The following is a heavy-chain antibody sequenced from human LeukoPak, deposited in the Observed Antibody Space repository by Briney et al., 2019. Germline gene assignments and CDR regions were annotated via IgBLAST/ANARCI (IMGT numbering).Heavy chain of an antibody. CDR1: GGSISSYY. CDR2: IYISGST. D-gene: IGHD3-16*01. Sequence: SETLSLTCTVSGGSISSYYWSWIRQPPGKGLEWIGRIYISGSTYYNPSLKSRVTISVDRSKNQFSLKLSSVTAADTAVYYCARGFMSPNWFDPWGQGTLVTVSS. CDR3: ARGFMSPNWFDP. V-gene: IGHV4-4*07. J-gene: IGHJ5*02.